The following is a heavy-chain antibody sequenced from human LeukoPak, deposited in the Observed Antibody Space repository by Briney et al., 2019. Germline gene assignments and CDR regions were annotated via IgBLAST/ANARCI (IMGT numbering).Heavy chain of an antibody. V-gene: IGHV3-48*01. Sequence: GGSLRLSFAASGSTFNSYSMNWVRQAPGKGLEWVSYISSSSSTIYYADSVKGRFTISRDNAKNSLYLQMNSLRAEDTAVYYCARAAYNWNPFDYWGQGTLVTVSS. D-gene: IGHD1-20*01. J-gene: IGHJ4*02. CDR3: ARAAYNWNPFDY. CDR2: ISSSSSTI. CDR1: GSTFNSYS.